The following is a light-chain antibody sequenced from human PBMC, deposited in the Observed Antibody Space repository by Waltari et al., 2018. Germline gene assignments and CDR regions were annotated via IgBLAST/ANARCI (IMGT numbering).Light chain of an antibody. V-gene: IGKV1-39*01. CDR2: GSS. J-gene: IGKJ1*01. CDR3: QQGYSIDRT. CDR1: HNFSDY. Sequence: DIQMTQSPSSLSASVGDRVTITCRASHNFSDYLNWYQQSPGKAPKLLIYGSSTLQSGVPSRFTGSGSGTDFIRTITSLQPEDFTTNYRQQGYSIDRTFGQGTKVEIK.